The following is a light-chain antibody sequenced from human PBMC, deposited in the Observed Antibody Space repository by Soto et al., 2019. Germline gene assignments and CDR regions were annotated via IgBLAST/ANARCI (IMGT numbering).Light chain of an antibody. J-gene: IGKJ1*01. CDR3: QQYNNFRWT. Sequence: DIQMTQSPSTLSASVGHRLTITCRASQSVSWWLAWYQQKPGKAPKLLIYYASTLESGVPLRFSGSGSGTEFTLTISSLQPDDVATYYCQQYNNFRWTFGQGTKVEIK. V-gene: IGKV1-5*01. CDR1: QSVSWW. CDR2: YAS.